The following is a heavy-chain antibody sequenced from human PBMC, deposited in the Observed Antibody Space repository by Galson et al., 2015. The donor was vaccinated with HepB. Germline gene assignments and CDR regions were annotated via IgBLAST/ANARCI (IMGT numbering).Heavy chain of an antibody. V-gene: IGHV4-39*07. D-gene: IGHD6-19*01. CDR3: ARSRIAVAVDEYFQH. J-gene: IGHJ1*01. CDR1: GGSISSSSYY. Sequence: LSLTCTVSGGSISSSSYYWGWIRQPPGKGLEWIGSIYYSGSTYYNPSLKGRVTISVDTSKNQFSLKLSSVAAADTAVYYCARSRIAVAVDEYFQHWGQGTLVTVSS. CDR2: IYYSGST.